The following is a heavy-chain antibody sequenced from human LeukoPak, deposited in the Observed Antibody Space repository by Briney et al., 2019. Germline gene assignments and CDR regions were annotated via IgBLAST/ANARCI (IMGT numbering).Heavy chain of an antibody. CDR2: IYYSGST. CDR1: GGSISSYY. Sequence: PSETLSLTCTVSGGSISSYYWSWIRQPPGKGLEWIGYIYYSGSTNYNPSLKSRVTISVDTSKNQFSLKLSSVTAADTAVYYCARTAGYCSSTSCYAPLAYYYYYYMDVWGKGTTVTISS. J-gene: IGHJ6*03. CDR3: ARTAGYCSSTSCYAPLAYYYYYYMDV. V-gene: IGHV4-59*01. D-gene: IGHD2-2*03.